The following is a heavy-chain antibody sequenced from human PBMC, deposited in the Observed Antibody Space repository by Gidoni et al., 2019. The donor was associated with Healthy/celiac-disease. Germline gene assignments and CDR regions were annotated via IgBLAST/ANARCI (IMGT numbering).Heavy chain of an antibody. CDR2: ISSNGGST. CDR3: ARDPYDILTGYYLDY. V-gene: IGHV3-64*01. D-gene: IGHD3-9*01. Sequence: EVQLVESGGGLVQPGGSLRLSCAASGFAFSSYAMHWVRQAPGKGLEYVSAISSNGGSTYYANSVKGRFTISRDNSKNTLYLQMGSLRAEDMAVYYCARDPYDILTGYYLDYWGQGTLVTVSS. CDR1: GFAFSSYA. J-gene: IGHJ4*02.